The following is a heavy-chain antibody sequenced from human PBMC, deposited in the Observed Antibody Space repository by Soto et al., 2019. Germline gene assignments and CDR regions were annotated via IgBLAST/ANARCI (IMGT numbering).Heavy chain of an antibody. CDR3: ARVDGVYYDSSGYYSGGSWFDP. V-gene: IGHV4-59*01. CDR1: GGSISSYY. J-gene: IGHJ5*02. D-gene: IGHD3-22*01. CDR2: IYYSGST. Sequence: SETLSLTCTVSGGSISSYYWSWIRQPPGKGLEWIGYIYYSGSTNYNPSLKSRVTISVDTSKNQFSLKLSSVTAADTAVYYCARVDGVYYDSSGYYSGGSWFDPRGQGTLVTVSS.